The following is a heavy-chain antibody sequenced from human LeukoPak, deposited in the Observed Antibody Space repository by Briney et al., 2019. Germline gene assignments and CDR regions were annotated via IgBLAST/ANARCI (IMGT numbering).Heavy chain of an antibody. Sequence: GGSLRLSCAASGFTFSSSAMSGVRQAPGKGLEWVSAISNNGGYTYYADPVQGRFTISRDNSKSTLCLQMNSLRAEDTAVYYCAKQLGYCSDGSCYFPYWGQGTLVTVSS. CDR3: AKQLGYCSDGSCYFPY. CDR2: ISNNGGYT. CDR1: GFTFSSSA. D-gene: IGHD2-15*01. V-gene: IGHV3-23*01. J-gene: IGHJ4*02.